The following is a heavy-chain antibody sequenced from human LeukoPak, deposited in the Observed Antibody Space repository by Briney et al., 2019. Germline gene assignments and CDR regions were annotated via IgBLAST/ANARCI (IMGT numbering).Heavy chain of an antibody. CDR3: AKGIGSYGSSAPRY. CDR2: IYYSGST. Sequence: PSETLSLTCTVSGGSISPYYWSWIRQPPGKGLEWIGYIYYSGSTNYNPSLKSRVTISADTSKNQFSLKLSSVTAADTAVYYCAKGIGSYGSSAPRYWGQGTLVTVSS. V-gene: IGHV4-59*01. D-gene: IGHD5-18*01. CDR1: GGSISPYY. J-gene: IGHJ4*02.